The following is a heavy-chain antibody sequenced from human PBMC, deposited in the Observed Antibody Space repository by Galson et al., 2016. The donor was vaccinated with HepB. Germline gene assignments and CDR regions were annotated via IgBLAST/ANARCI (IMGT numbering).Heavy chain of an antibody. CDR1: GYTFTSYA. D-gene: IGHD3-10*01. J-gene: IGHJ5*02. CDR3: ATLWVGGHNWFDP. V-gene: IGHV7-4-1*02. Sequence: SCKASGYTFTSYAMNWVRQAPGQGLEWMGWINTKTGNPTYAQGFTGRFVFYLDTAVSTAYLQISSLKAEDTAVYYCATLWVGGHNWFDPWGQGTLVTVSS. CDR2: INTKTGNP.